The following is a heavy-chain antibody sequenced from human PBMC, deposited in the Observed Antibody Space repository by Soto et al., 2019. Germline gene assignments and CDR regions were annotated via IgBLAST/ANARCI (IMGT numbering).Heavy chain of an antibody. CDR3: AKDFVRAFDV. J-gene: IGHJ3*01. V-gene: IGHV3-23*01. CDR1: GFTFSSYA. Sequence: EVLLLESGGGLVQPGGSLRLSCAASGFTFSSYAMTWVRQAPGKGLEWVSTISLSGGSTYYADSVEGPFTISRDHSQNTLFPQMNSVSAEATAVYYCAKDFVRAFDVWGPGTMVTVSS. CDR2: ISLSGGST.